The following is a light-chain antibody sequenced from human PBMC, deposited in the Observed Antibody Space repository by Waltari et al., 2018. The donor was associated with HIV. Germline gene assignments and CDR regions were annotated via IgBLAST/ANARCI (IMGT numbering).Light chain of an antibody. CDR1: SSDVGGYNL. CDR3: CAYAGSTTYVI. CDR2: EVS. J-gene: IGLJ2*01. V-gene: IGLV2-23*02. Sequence: QSALTQPASVSGSPGQSITISCPGTSSDVGGYNLVSWYQQHPGKAPKLMIYEVSKRPSGVSNRFSGSKSGNTASLTISGLQAEDDADYYCCAYAGSTTYVIFGGGTKLTVL.